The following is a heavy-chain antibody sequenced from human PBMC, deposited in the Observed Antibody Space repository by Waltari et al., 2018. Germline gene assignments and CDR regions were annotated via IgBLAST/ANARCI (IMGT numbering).Heavy chain of an antibody. Sequence: QVQLVQSGAEVKKPGASVKISCKTSEYTFTSSYIHWVRQAPGQGLEWMGIINPSGGSTIYAQKSQGRVTMTRDTSTSTVYMELSSLRSDDTAVYYCALDTGALWMDVWGQGTTVTVSS. CDR3: ALDTGALWMDV. CDR2: INPSGGST. J-gene: IGHJ6*02. V-gene: IGHV1-46*01. D-gene: IGHD2-21*01. CDR1: EYTFTSSY.